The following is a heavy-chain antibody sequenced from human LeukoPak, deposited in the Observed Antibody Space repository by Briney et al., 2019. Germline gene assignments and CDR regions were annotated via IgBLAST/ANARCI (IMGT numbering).Heavy chain of an antibody. CDR2: INTDVSST. V-gene: IGHV3-74*01. CDR3: ARDQTPSFSYGSGVFDI. Sequence: PGRSLRLSCAASGFTFDDYAMHWVRQAPGKGLVWVSRINTDVSSTTYADSVKGRFTISRDNAKNTLYLLMNSLTAEDTAVYYCARDQTPSFSYGSGVFDIWGQGTMVTVSS. CDR1: GFTFDDYA. D-gene: IGHD3-10*01. J-gene: IGHJ3*02.